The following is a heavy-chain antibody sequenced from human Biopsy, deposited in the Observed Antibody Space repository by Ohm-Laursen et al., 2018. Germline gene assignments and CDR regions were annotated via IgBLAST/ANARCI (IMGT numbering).Heavy chain of an antibody. CDR2: INSVGTI. CDR3: ARSVGIAAAPIDY. CDR1: GFIFSDYY. J-gene: IGHJ4*02. V-gene: IGHV3-11*01. Sequence: GSLRLSCAAAGFIFSDYYMSWIRQAPGKGLEWVSNINSVGTIYYADSVRGRFTISRDNAKNSLYLQMNSLRVEDTAVYYCARSVGIAAAPIDYWGQGTLVIVSS. D-gene: IGHD2-15*01.